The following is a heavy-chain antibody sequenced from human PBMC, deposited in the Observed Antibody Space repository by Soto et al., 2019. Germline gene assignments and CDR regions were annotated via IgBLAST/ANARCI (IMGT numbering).Heavy chain of an antibody. J-gene: IGHJ4*02. CDR1: GGSFSGYY. Sequence: QVQLQQWGAGLLKPSETLSLTCAVYGGSFSGYYWNWIRQPPGKGLEWIGEINHSGSTNYNPSLKSRVTISVDTSKNQSSLKLRSVTAADTAVYYCARGWGSIFDYWGQGTLVTVSS. CDR3: ARGWGSIFDY. CDR2: INHSGST. V-gene: IGHV4-34*01. D-gene: IGHD7-27*01.